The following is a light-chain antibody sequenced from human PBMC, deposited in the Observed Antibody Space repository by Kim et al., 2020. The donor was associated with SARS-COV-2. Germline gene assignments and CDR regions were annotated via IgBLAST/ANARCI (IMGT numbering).Light chain of an antibody. V-gene: IGLV3-9*01. CDR1: NIGNKN. J-gene: IGLJ2*01. CDR2: RDS. Sequence: SYELTQPLSVSVALGQTARITCGGNNIGNKNVHWYQQKPGQAPVLVIYRDSNRPSGIPERFSGSNSGNTATLTISRAQAGDEADYYCQVWDSSNVVFGGGTQLTVL. CDR3: QVWDSSNVV.